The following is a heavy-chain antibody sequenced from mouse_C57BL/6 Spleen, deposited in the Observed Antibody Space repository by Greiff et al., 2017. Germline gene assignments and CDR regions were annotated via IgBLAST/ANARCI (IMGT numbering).Heavy chain of an antibody. D-gene: IGHD1-1*01. CDR1: GFNIKDYY. V-gene: IGHV14-1*01. J-gene: IGHJ4*01. Sequence: EVQLVESGAELVRPGASVKLSCTASGFNIKDYYMHWVKQRPEQGLEWIGRIDPEDGDTEYAPKFQGKATMTADTSSNTAYLQLSSLTSEDTAVYYCTTPSGSSYEDYYAMDYWGQGTSVTVSS. CDR3: TTPSGSSYEDYYAMDY. CDR2: IDPEDGDT.